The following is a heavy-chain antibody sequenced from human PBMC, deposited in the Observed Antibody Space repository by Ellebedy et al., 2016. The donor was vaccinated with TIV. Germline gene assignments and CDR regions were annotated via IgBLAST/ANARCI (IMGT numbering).Heavy chain of an antibody. D-gene: IGHD6-19*01. CDR3: AKNLGSGWKYYFDY. J-gene: IGHJ4*02. CDR1: GLTFSSYS. Sequence: GESLKISCAASGLTFSSYSMSWVRQAPGKGLEWVSVVGTDGATTYYADSVKGRFTISRDNSKKTVFLQMNSLRAEDTAVYYCAKNLGSGWKYYFDYWGQGTLVTVSS. CDR2: VGTDGATT. V-gene: IGHV3-23*01.